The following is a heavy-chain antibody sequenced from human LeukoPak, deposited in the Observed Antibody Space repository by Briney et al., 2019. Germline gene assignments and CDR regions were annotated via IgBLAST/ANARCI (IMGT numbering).Heavy chain of an antibody. D-gene: IGHD2-15*01. J-gene: IGHJ6*02. CDR3: ASLGYCSGGSCSPNYYYYGMDV. Sequence: GGSLRLSCAASGFSISSYFMTWVRQAPGKGLEWVAFIRYDGSNKYYADSVKGRFTISRDNSKNTLYLQMNSLRAEDTAVYYCASLGYCSGGSCSPNYYYYGMDVWGQGTTVTVSS. CDR1: GFSISSYF. V-gene: IGHV3-30*02. CDR2: IRYDGSNK.